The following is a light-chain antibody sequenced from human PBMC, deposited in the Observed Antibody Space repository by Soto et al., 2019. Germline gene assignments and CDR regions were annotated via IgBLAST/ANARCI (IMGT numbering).Light chain of an antibody. CDR2: DAS. CDR3: KQRSNWPLT. V-gene: IGKV3-11*01. Sequence: GERARGSCRASQSVYNYLAWYQQKPGQAPRLIIYDASNRATGIPARFSGSGSGTDLTLTISSLQSEDFAVYYCKQRSNWPLTFGGGTKVDIK. CDR1: QSVYNY. J-gene: IGKJ4*01.